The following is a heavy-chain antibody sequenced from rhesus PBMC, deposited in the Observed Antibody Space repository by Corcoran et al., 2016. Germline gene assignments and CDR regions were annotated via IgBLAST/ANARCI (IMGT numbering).Heavy chain of an antibody. J-gene: IGHJ6*01. V-gene: IGHV4-160*01. CDR3: ARSIAGTTSFYGLDS. Sequence: QVQLQESGPGLVKPSETLSLTCTVSGGSLSDSYYWSWIRQPPGKGLEWMGRIYGSGGSPNYNPALKSRVTISRDTSKNQFSLKLSSVTAADTAVYYCARSIAGTTSFYGLDSWGQGVVVTVSS. CDR2: IYGSGGSP. D-gene: IGHD1-20*01. CDR1: GGSLSDSYY.